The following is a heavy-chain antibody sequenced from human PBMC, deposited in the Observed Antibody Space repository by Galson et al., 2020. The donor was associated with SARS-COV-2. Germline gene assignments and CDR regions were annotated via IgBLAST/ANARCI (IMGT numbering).Heavy chain of an antibody. CDR2: ISSSGLYI. D-gene: IGHD1-1*01. CDR1: GFTLSDYT. CDR3: ARNLDSTGVNDYYGMDV. V-gene: IGHV3-21*01. J-gene: IGHJ6*02. Sequence: TGGSLRLSCEGSGFTLSDYTMNWVRQAPGKGLEWVSSISSSGLYIHYADSLKGRFTIARDNTKSSLYLHMNSLRGDDTAVYYCARNLDSTGVNDYYGMDVWGHGTPVTVSS.